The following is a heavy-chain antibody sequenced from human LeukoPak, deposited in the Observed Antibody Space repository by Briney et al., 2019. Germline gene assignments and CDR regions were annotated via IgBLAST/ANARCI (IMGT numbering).Heavy chain of an antibody. V-gene: IGHV3-30*18. J-gene: IGHJ6*02. Sequence: PGRSLRLSCAASGFKFSYYGMQWIRQAPGKGLEWVAVISYGGLSKYYGDSVKGRFTISRDNSNNTVYVQMNSLRVADTAVYYCAKERYDSDGRRGVDVWGQGTTVIVSS. D-gene: IGHD3-22*01. CDR2: ISYGGLSK. CDR3: AKERYDSDGRRGVDV. CDR1: GFKFSYYG.